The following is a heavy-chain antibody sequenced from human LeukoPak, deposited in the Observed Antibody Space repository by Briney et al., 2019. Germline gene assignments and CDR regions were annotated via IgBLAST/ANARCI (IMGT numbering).Heavy chain of an antibody. V-gene: IGHV4-39*07. CDR2: IYYSGST. CDR3: AREYDTANGMDV. CDR1: GGSISSSSYY. J-gene: IGHJ6*02. D-gene: IGHD5-18*01. Sequence: PSETLSLTCTVSGGSISSSSYYWGWIRQPPGKGLEWIGSIYYSGSTYYNPSLKSRVTISVDTSKNQFSLKLSSVTAADTAVYYCAREYDTANGMDVWGQGTTVTVSS.